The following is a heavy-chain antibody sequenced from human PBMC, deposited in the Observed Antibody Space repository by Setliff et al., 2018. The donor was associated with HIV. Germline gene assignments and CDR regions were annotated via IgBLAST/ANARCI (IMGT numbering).Heavy chain of an antibody. CDR1: GGSIISSSHY. Sequence: SETLSLTCTVSGGSIISSSHYWGWIRQPPGKGLEWIGSVHYSGTTYYNPSLKSRVTISIDTSKNQFSLKLSSVTAADTAVYYCARVGYCSSTSCYGGMDVWGQGTTVTVSS. D-gene: IGHD2-2*03. J-gene: IGHJ6*02. V-gene: IGHV4-39*07. CDR3: ARVGYCSSTSCYGGMDV. CDR2: VHYSGTT.